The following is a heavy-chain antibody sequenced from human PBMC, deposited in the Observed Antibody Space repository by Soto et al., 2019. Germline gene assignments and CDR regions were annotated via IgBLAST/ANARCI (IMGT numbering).Heavy chain of an antibody. CDR2: IKEDGSKK. CDR3: ARDVNYSLDV. Sequence: EVQLEESEGGLVQPGGSLRRSCAAPGFTFSSYWMSWVRQVPGKGLEWVANIKEDGSKKYYVDSVKGRFTISRDNAKNSLYLQMNSLRAEDTAVYYCARDVNYSLDVWGQGTTVTVSS. V-gene: IGHV3-7*03. CDR1: GFTFSSYW. J-gene: IGHJ6*02.